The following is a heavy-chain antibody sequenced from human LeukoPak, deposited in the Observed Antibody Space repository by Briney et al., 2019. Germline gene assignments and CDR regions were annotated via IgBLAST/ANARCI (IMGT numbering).Heavy chain of an antibody. CDR2: IRSKANSYAT. Sequence: PGGSLRLSCAASGFTFSSYSMNWVRQASGKGLEWVGRIRSKANSYATAYAASVKGRFTISRDDSKNTAYLQMNSLKTEDTAVYYCTTSLLSSGYYYVDYYYYYYMDVWGKGTTVTVSS. V-gene: IGHV3-73*01. CDR3: TTSLLSSGYYYVDYYYYYYMDV. CDR1: GFTFSSYS. J-gene: IGHJ6*03. D-gene: IGHD3-22*01.